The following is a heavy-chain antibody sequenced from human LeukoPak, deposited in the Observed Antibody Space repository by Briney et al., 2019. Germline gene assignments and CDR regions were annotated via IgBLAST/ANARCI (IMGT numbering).Heavy chain of an antibody. D-gene: IGHD5-18*01. CDR2: IWHDGSAK. CDR3: ARDTATATDFDY. V-gene: IGHV3-7*01. CDR1: GFTFSSNG. Sequence: GGSLRLSCAASGFTFSSNGMSWVRQAPGKGLEWVANIWHDGSAKYYVDSVKGRFIISRDNAKNSLYLQMNSLRAEDTAVYYCARDTATATDFDYWGQGSLVTVSS. J-gene: IGHJ4*02.